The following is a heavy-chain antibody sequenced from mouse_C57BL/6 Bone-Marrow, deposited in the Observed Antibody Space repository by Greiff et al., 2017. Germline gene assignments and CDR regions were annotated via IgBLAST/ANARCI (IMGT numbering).Heavy chain of an antibody. V-gene: IGHV1-15*01. J-gene: IGHJ2*01. Sequence: VQLQQSGAELVRPGASVTLSCKASGYTFTDYEMHWVKQTPVHGLEWIGAIDPETGGTAYNQKFKGKAILAADKSSSTAYMELRSLTSEDSAVYYCTRGGIYYGSPCDYWGQGTTLTVSS. CDR3: TRGGIYYGSPCDY. CDR1: GYTFTDYE. CDR2: IDPETGGT. D-gene: IGHD1-1*01.